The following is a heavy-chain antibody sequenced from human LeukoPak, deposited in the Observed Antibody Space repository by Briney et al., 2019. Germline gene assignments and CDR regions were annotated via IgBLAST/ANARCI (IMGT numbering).Heavy chain of an antibody. CDR2: ISAYNGNT. CDR1: GYTFNSDG. CDR3: ARATYYDILTGLDY. D-gene: IGHD3-9*01. J-gene: IGHJ4*02. V-gene: IGHV1-18*01. Sequence: AASVKVSCKASGYTFNSDGISWVRQARGQGLEWMGWISAYNGNTNYAQKLQGRVTMTTDTSTSTAYMELRSLRSDDTAVYYCARATYYDILTGLDYWGQGTLVTVSS.